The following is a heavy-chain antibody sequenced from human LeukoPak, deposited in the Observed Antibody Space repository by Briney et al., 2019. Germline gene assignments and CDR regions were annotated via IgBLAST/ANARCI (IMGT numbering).Heavy chain of an antibody. V-gene: IGHV1-69*06. CDR3: ARDSAIAAADPYYYYGMDV. CDR2: IIPIFGTA. Sequence: GSSVKVSCKASGGTFSSYAISWVRQAPGQGLEWMGGIIPIFGTANYAQKSQGRVTITADKSTSTAYMELSSLRSEDTAVYYCARDSAIAAADPYYYYGMDVWGKGTTVTVSS. CDR1: GGTFSSYA. D-gene: IGHD6-13*01. J-gene: IGHJ6*04.